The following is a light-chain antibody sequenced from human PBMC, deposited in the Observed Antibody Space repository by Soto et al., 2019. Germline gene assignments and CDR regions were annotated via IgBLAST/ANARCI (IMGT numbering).Light chain of an antibody. V-gene: IGKV1-39*01. CDR1: QSISTY. CDR3: QQSYNPPFT. CDR2: AAS. J-gene: IGKJ3*01. Sequence: DIQMTQSPSSLSASVGDRVIITCRASQSISTYLNWYQQKPGQAPRLLIYAASRLQSGVPSRFSGSGSVTDFALTVSSLQPEDFATYYCQQSYNPPFTFGPGTRVDSK.